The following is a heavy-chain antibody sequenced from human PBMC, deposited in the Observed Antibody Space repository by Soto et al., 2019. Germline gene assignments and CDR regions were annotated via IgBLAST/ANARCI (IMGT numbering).Heavy chain of an antibody. Sequence: GASVKVSCKASGYTFTSYGISWVRQAPGQGLEWMGWISAYNGNTNYAQKLQGRVTMTTDTSTSTAYMELRSLRSDDTAVYYCARDPTPTYYQLPGFGHYYGMDVWGQGTTVTVSS. D-gene: IGHD2-2*01. CDR3: ARDPTPTYYQLPGFGHYYGMDV. CDR1: GYTFTSYG. J-gene: IGHJ6*02. V-gene: IGHV1-18*04. CDR2: ISAYNGNT.